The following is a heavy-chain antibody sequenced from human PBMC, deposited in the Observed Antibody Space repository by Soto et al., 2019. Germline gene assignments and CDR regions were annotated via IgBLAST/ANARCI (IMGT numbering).Heavy chain of an antibody. Sequence: GGSLRLSCAASGFTFSSYGMHWVRQAPGKGLEWVAVIWYDGSNKYYADSVKGRFTISRDNSKNTLYLQMNSLRAEDTAVYYCARDGRHVGAITGPDYWGQGTLVTVSS. J-gene: IGHJ4*02. CDR3: ARDGRHVGAITGPDY. V-gene: IGHV3-33*01. D-gene: IGHD1-26*01. CDR1: GFTFSSYG. CDR2: IWYDGSNK.